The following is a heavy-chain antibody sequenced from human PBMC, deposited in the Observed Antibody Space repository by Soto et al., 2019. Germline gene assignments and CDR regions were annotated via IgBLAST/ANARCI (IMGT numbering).Heavy chain of an antibody. CDR2: IYYSGST. J-gene: IGHJ4*02. V-gene: IGHV4-39*01. CDR1: GGSLSSSSYY. CDR3: ARRSYSSGWYIDY. Sequence: PSETLSLTCTVSGGSLSSSSYYWGWIRQPPGKGLEWIGSIYYSGSTYYNPSLKSRVTISVDTSKNQFSLKLSSVTAADTAVYYCARRSYSSGWYIDYWGQGTLVTVSS. D-gene: IGHD6-19*01.